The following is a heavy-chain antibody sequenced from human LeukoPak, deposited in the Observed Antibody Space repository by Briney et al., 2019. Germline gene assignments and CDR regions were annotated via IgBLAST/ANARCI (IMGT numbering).Heavy chain of an antibody. CDR1: GYTFTSYG. CDR3: ARTYSPPRIQLDYYMDV. V-gene: IGHV1-18*01. J-gene: IGHJ6*03. D-gene: IGHD5-18*01. CDR2: ISAYNGNT. Sequence: EASVKVSCKASGYTFTSYGISWVRQAPGQGLEWMGWISAYNGNTNYAQKLQGRVTMTTDTSTSTAYMELRSLRSDDTAVYYCARTYSPPRIQLDYYMDVWGKGTTVTVSS.